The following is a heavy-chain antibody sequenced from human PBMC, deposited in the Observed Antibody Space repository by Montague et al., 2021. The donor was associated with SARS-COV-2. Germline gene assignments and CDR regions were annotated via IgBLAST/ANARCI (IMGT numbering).Heavy chain of an antibody. J-gene: IGHJ6*02. V-gene: IGHV4-39*07. Sequence: WVRQAPGKGLEWIGSIYYSGSTYYSXSLKSRVTISVDTSKNQFSLKLSSVTAADTAVYYCARDTRITMIVVVQGYGMDVWGQGTTVTVSS. CDR3: ARDTRITMIVVVQGYGMDV. D-gene: IGHD3-22*01. CDR2: IYYSGST.